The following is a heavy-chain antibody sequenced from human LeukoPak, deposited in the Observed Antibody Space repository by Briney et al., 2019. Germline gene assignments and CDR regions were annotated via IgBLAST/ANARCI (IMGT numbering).Heavy chain of an antibody. J-gene: IGHJ6*03. CDR2: ISYDGSTK. D-gene: IGHD1-26*01. CDR3: AKDHCVQCWDYYYMDV. Sequence: QSGGSLRLSCAASGFTFSNYAMHWVRQAPGKGLEWVAVISYDGSTKYYADSVKGRFTISRDNSKNTLYLQMNSLRAEDTAVYHCAKDHCVQCWDYYYMDVWGKGTTVTVSS. CDR1: GFTFSNYA. V-gene: IGHV3-30*04.